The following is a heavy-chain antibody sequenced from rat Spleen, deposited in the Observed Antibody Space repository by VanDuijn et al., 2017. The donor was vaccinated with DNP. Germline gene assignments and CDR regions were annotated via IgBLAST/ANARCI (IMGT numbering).Heavy chain of an antibody. Sequence: VLLVKSGGGVVQPGGPLNLYCTASGFIFSDYYLARVRPAPTKGLEWVAYTRYDGGSTYYGDSVKGRFTIFRDNAKSTLYLQMNSLRSEDMATYYCARWSSSHWYFDFWGPGTMVTVSS. CDR1: GFIFSDYY. CDR2: TRYDGGST. CDR3: ARWSSSHWYFDF. J-gene: IGHJ1*01. V-gene: IGHV5-22*01. D-gene: IGHD1-2*01.